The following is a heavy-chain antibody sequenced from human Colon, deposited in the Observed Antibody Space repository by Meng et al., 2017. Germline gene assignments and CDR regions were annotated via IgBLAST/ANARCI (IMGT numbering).Heavy chain of an antibody. CDR3: AKIHLGDSGLDY. CDR1: GYSFTTYA. CDR2: INADSGGT. J-gene: IGHJ4*02. Sequence: VQLVQAGAEVKEPVASVKVSCKASGYSFTTYAMQWVRQVPGQGLEWMGRINADSGGTNYAEKFQGRVTLTRDTSINTAYMEVTSLRSDDTAVYYCAKIHLGDSGLDYWGQGTLVTVSS. V-gene: IGHV1-2*06. D-gene: IGHD6-19*01.